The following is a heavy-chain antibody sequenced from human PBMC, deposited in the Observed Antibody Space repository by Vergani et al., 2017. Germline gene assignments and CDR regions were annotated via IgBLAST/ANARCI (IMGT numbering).Heavy chain of an antibody. D-gene: IGHD2-2*01. V-gene: IGHV3-23*01. CDR3: AKVCGSTSCPCGGGAVDV. Sequence: QLLESGGGLIQPGGSLRLSCAASGFTFNSYAMTWVRQAPGKGLEWVSGINNNGGSTYYADSVKGRFTISRDNSKNTLYLQMTDLRAEDTATYYCAKVCGSTSCPCGGGAVDVWGHGTMVTVSS. CDR2: INNNGGST. CDR1: GFTFNSYA. J-gene: IGHJ3*01.